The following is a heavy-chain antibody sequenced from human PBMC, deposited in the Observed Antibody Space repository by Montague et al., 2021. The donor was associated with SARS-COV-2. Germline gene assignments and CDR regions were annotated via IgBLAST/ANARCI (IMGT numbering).Heavy chain of an antibody. J-gene: IGHJ3*02. CDR2: IYYSGST. D-gene: IGHD6-19*01. V-gene: IGHV4-59*01. CDR3: ARSSGWMGNAFDI. CDR1: GGSISSYY. Sequence: SETLSLTCTVSGGSISSYYWSWIRQPPGKGLEWIGYIYYSGSTNYNPSLKSRVTISVDTSKNQFSLKLSSVTAADTAVYYCARSSGWMGNAFDIGGQGTMVTVSS.